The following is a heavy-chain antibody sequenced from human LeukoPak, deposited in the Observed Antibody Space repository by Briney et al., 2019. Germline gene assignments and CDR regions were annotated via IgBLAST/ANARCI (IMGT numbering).Heavy chain of an antibody. Sequence: GGSLRLSCAASGFTFSSYSMNWVRQAPGKGLEWVSSISSSSSYIYYADSVKGRFTTSRDNAKNSLYLQMNSLRAEDTAVHYCARSRLSHNWFDPWGQGTLVTVSS. V-gene: IGHV3-21*01. D-gene: IGHD3-16*02. J-gene: IGHJ5*02. CDR3: ARSRLSHNWFDP. CDR2: ISSSSSYI. CDR1: GFTFSSYS.